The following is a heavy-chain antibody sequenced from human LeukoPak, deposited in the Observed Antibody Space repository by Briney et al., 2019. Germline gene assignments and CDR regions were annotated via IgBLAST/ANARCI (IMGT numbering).Heavy chain of an antibody. CDR1: GGSVSSGSYY. V-gene: IGHV4-61*01. Sequence: PSETLSLTCTVSGGSVSSGSYYWGWIRQPPGKGLEWIGYIYYSGSTNYNPSLKSRVTISVDTSKNQFSLKLSSVTAADTAVYYCARGGAMVFLEVRYYYYGMDVWGKGTTVTVSS. J-gene: IGHJ6*04. CDR3: ARGGAMVFLEVRYYYYGMDV. CDR2: IYYSGST. D-gene: IGHD5-18*01.